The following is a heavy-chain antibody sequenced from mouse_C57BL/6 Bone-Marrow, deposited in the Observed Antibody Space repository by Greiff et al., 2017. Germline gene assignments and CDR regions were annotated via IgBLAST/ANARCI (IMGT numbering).Heavy chain of an antibody. V-gene: IGHV1-64*01. J-gene: IGHJ2*01. CDR3: ARGYYGSLYFDY. Sequence: QVQLQQSGAELVKPGASVKLSCKASGYTFTSYWMHWVKQRPGQGLEWIGMIHPNSGSTNYNEKFKSKATLTVDKSSSTAYMQLSSLTSEDSAVYYCARGYYGSLYFDYWGQGTTLTVSS. CDR1: GYTFTSYW. D-gene: IGHD1-1*01. CDR2: IHPNSGST.